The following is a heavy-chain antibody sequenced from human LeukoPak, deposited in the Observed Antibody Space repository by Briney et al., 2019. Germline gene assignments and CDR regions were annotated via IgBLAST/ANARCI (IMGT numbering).Heavy chain of an antibody. Sequence: PSETLSLTCVVYGGSFSGYHWSWIRQSPGKGLEWIGEINHRGSTNYNPSLKRRVTMSLDTSKNQFSLKLSPVTAADTAVYYCAKSLYGSGSYYNWFDPWGQGTLVTVSS. J-gene: IGHJ5*02. CDR1: GGSFSGYH. D-gene: IGHD3-10*01. CDR2: INHRGST. CDR3: AKSLYGSGSYYNWFDP. V-gene: IGHV4-34*01.